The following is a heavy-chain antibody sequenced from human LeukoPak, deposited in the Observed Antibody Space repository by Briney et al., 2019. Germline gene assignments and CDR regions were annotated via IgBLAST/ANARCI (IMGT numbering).Heavy chain of an antibody. CDR2: VSYDRRHR. CDR3: AKDLRRSEMLYFEEPRPAQYHYSGMDV. CDR1: GFTFSTYG. J-gene: IGHJ6*02. Sequence: GGSLRLSCAASGFTFSTYGMHWVRQAPGKGLEWVAVVSYDRRHRDYADFVKGRFTISRDNSKNTVYLRLDSLRAEDTAVYYCAKDLRRSEMLYFEEPRPAQYHYSGMDVWGQGTTVTVSS. D-gene: IGHD2-8*01. V-gene: IGHV3-30*18.